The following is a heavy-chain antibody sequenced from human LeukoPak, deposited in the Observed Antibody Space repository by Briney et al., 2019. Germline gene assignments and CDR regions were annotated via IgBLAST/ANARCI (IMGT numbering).Heavy chain of an antibody. CDR3: ATTGRELERSFDY. V-gene: IGHV4-39*07. CDR2: IYYSGST. J-gene: IGHJ4*02. CDR1: GGSISSSSYY. Sequence: SETLSLTCTVSGGSISSSSYYWGWICQPPGKGLEWIGSIYYSGSTHYNPSLKSRVTISVDTSKNQFSLRLSSVTAADTAVYYCATTGRELERSFDYWGQGTLVTVSS. D-gene: IGHD1-26*01.